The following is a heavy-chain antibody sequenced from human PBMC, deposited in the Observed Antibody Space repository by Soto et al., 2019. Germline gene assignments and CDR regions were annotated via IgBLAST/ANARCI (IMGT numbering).Heavy chain of an antibody. CDR3: ARELYAFDI. V-gene: IGHV3-21*01. Sequence: AGGSLRLSCAGSGFTFSSYSMNWVRQAPGKGLEWVSSISSSTSYIKYADSVEGRFTISRDDAKNSLYLQMNSLRAEDTAVYYCARELYAFDIWGRGTMVTVSS. CDR1: GFTFSSYS. D-gene: IGHD2-15*01. CDR2: ISSSTSYI. J-gene: IGHJ3*02.